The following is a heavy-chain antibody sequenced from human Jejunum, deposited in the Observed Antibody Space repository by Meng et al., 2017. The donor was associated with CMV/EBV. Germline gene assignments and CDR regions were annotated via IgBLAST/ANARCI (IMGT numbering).Heavy chain of an antibody. CDR3: SRQGILIPSATNWFDP. J-gene: IGHJ5*02. D-gene: IGHD3-22*01. CDR2: ITQDGREK. V-gene: IGHV3-7*01. CDR1: TFRPFW. Sequence: TFRPFWMSWVRPAPGKGLEWLANITQDGREKYYVDSVRGRFIISRDNAHNSLYLEMNSLRADDSGLYYCSRQGILIPSATNWFDPWGQGTLVTVSS.